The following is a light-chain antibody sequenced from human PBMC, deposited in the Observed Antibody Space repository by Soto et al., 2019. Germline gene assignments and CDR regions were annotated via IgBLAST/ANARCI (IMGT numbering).Light chain of an antibody. CDR3: QQYNTWHPKMA. Sequence: VVTQSPATLSVFPGETATLSCRASQSVSSDLAWYQQRPGQAPRLLIYGASTRATGIPARFRGSGSGTVFRLTLSSLQSEDFATYYCQQYNTWHPKMAFGRGTKVEIK. J-gene: IGKJ1*01. V-gene: IGKV3-15*01. CDR1: QSVSSD. CDR2: GAS.